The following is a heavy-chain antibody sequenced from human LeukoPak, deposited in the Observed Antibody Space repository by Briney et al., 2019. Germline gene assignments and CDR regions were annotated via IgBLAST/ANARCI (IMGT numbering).Heavy chain of an antibody. V-gene: IGHV2-5*02. CDR3: AHRKCSSTSCYAGLDY. Sequence: SGPTLVKPTQTLTLTCTFSGFSLSTSGVGVGWIRQPPGKALEWLALIYWDDDKRCSPSLKSRLTITKDTSKNQVVLTMTNMDPVDTATYYCAHRKCSSTSCYAGLDYWGQGTLVTVSS. CDR1: GFSLSTSGVG. CDR2: IYWDDDK. D-gene: IGHD2-2*01. J-gene: IGHJ4*02.